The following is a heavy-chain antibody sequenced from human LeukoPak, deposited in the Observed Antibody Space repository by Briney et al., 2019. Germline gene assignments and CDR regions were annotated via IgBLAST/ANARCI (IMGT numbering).Heavy chain of an antibody. Sequence: SETLSLTCAVSGGSISGSNWWSWVRQPPGKGLEWIGEIYHSGSTNYNPSLKSRVTISVDKSKNQFSLKLSSVTAADTAVYYCAREREGYCSGGSCYAFDYWGQGTLVTVSS. J-gene: IGHJ4*02. CDR1: GGSISGSNW. V-gene: IGHV4-4*02. CDR3: AREREGYCSGGSCYAFDY. D-gene: IGHD2-15*01. CDR2: IYHSGST.